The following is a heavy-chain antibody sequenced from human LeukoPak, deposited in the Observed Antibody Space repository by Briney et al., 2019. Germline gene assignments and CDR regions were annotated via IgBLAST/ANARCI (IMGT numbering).Heavy chain of an antibody. CDR3: ARSSVAPRPDY. CDR1: GGSISSYY. J-gene: IGHJ4*02. Sequence: SETLSLTCTVSGGSISSYYWSWIRQPPGKGLEWIGYIFYSGSTNYNPSLKSRVTISVDTSKNQFSLKLSSVTAADTAVYYCARSSVAPRPDYWGQGTQVTVSS. D-gene: IGHD6-6*01. V-gene: IGHV4-59*01. CDR2: IFYSGST.